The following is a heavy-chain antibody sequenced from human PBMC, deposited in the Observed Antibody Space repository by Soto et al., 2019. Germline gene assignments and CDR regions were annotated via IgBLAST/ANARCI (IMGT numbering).Heavy chain of an antibody. V-gene: IGHV1-69*13. Sequence: SVKVSCKASGFTFTSYGISWVRQAPGQELEWMGRIIPIFGTANYAQKFQGRVTITADESTSTAYMELSSLRAEDTAIYHCAKGVIDRGANAWGQGTVVTVSS. CDR3: AKGVIDRGANA. CDR2: IIPIFGTA. D-gene: IGHD2-8*01. J-gene: IGHJ5*02. CDR1: GFTFTSYG.